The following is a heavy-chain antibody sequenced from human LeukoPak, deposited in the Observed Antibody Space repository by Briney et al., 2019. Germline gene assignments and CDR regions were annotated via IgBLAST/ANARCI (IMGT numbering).Heavy chain of an antibody. Sequence: GGSLRLSCAASGFTFDDYGMSWVRQAPGKGLEWVSGINWNGGSTGYADSVKGRFTISRDNAKNSLYLQMNSLRAEDTALYHCARVSGSYWAYYLDYWGQGTLVTVSS. V-gene: IGHV3-20*01. CDR3: ARVSGSYWAYYLDY. CDR2: INWNGGST. D-gene: IGHD1-26*01. J-gene: IGHJ4*02. CDR1: GFTFDDYG.